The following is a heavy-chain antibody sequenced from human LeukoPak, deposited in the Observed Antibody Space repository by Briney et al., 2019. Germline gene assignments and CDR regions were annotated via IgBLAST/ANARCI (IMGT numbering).Heavy chain of an antibody. D-gene: IGHD6-19*01. CDR3: ARSTYSSGWYPAGY. Sequence: PSETLSLTCTVSGGSISSYYWSWIRQPAGKGLEWIGRIYTSGSTNYNPSLKSRVTMSVDTSKNQFSLKLSSVTAVDTAVYYCARSTYSSGWYPAGYWGQGTLVTVSS. CDR1: GGSISSYY. CDR2: IYTSGST. J-gene: IGHJ4*02. V-gene: IGHV4-4*07.